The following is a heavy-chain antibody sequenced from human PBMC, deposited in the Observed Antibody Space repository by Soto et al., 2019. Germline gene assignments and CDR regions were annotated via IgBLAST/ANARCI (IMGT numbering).Heavy chain of an antibody. J-gene: IGHJ6*02. V-gene: IGHV5-51*01. CDR3: LVVGPAAHYYSCGMDV. Sequence: GESLKISCKGSGYSFTSYWIGWVRQMPGKGLEWMGIIYPGDSDTRYSPSFQGQVTTSADKSISTAYLQWGSLKASDTAMYYCLVVGPAAHYYSCGMDVWGQGTTVTVSS. CDR1: GYSFTSYW. CDR2: IYPGDSDT. D-gene: IGHD2-2*01.